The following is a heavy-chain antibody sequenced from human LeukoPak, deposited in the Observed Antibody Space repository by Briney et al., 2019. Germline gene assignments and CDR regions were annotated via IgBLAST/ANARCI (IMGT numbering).Heavy chain of an antibody. CDR3: ARATDYYDSSGYYPNWFDP. CDR1: GFTFSDYY. J-gene: IGHJ5*02. Sequence: GGSLRLSCAASGFTFSDYYMSWIRQAPGKGLEWVSYISSSGSTIYYAASVKGRFTISTEDTQNSLYLQMNSLRAEDTAVYYCARATDYYDSSGYYPNWFDPWGQGTLVTVSS. V-gene: IGHV3-11*04. D-gene: IGHD3-22*01. CDR2: ISSSGSTI.